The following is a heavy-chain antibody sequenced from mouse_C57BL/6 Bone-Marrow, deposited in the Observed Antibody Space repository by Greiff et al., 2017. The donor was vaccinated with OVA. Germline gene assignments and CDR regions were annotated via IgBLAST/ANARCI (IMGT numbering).Heavy chain of an antibody. J-gene: IGHJ4*01. V-gene: IGHV1-55*01. CDR2: IYPGSGST. Sequence: QVQLQQPGAELVQPGASVKMSCTASGYTFPSYWITWVKQRPGQGLEWIGDIYPGSGSTNYIEKFKSQATLTVDTSSSTDYMQLSSLTSEDSAVYYCARCGISITYDYGPLYAMDDWGQGTSVTVSS. CDR1: GYTFPSYW. D-gene: IGHD2-4*01. CDR3: ARCGISITYDYGPLYAMDD.